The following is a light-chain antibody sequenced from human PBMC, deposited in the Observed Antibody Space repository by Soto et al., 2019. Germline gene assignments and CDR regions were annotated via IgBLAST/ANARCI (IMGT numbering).Light chain of an antibody. CDR2: ENN. J-gene: IGLJ1*01. CDR3: GTWDSSLSAFYV. CDR1: SSNIGNNY. Sequence: QSALTQPPSVSAAPGQKVTISCSGSSSNIGNNYVSRYQQLPGTAPKLLIYENNKRPSGIPDRFSGSKSGTSATLGITGLQTGDEADYYCGTWDSSLSAFYVFGTGTKVTVL. V-gene: IGLV1-51*02.